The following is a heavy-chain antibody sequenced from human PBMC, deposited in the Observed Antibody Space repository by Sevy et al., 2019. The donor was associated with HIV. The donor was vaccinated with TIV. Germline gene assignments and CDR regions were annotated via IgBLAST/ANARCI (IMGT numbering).Heavy chain of an antibody. CDR1: GFTFSSYS. V-gene: IGHV3-21*01. Sequence: GGSLRLSCAASGFTFSSYSMNWVRQAPGKGLEWVSSISSSSSYIYYADSVKGRFTISRDNAKNSLYLQMNSQRAEDTAVYYCARHQGRVVVTAIRMGGYYYYGMDVWGQGTTVTVSS. CDR2: ISSSSSYI. J-gene: IGHJ6*02. CDR3: ARHQGRVVVTAIRMGGYYYYGMDV. D-gene: IGHD2-21*02.